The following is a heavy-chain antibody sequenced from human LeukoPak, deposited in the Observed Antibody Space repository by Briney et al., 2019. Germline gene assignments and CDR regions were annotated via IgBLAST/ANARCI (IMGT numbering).Heavy chain of an antibody. V-gene: IGHV1-46*01. CDR3: ARELDVDHSSGWYGLDY. CDR1: GYTFTTYY. CDR2: INPSGGAT. J-gene: IGHJ4*02. Sequence: ASVKISCKAAGYTFTTYYMHWLRQAPGQGLEWMGIINPSGGATNYAQKFQGRATMTGDTSTSTVYMDLSSLRSEDTAVYYCARELDVDHSSGWYGLDYWGQGTLVTVSS. D-gene: IGHD6-19*01.